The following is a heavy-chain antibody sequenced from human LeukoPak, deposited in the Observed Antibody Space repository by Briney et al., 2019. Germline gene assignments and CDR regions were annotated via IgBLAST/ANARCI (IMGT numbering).Heavy chain of an antibody. V-gene: IGHV3-49*04. D-gene: IGHD6-13*01. CDR3: TRVGAYTAAGTRNGMDV. Sequence: GGSLRLSCTASGFTFGDYAMSWVRQAPGKGLEWVGFIRSKAYGGTTEYAASVKGRFTISRDDSKSIAYLQMNSLKTEDTAVYYCTRVGAYTAAGTRNGMDVWGQGTTVTVSS. J-gene: IGHJ6*02. CDR1: GFTFGDYA. CDR2: IRSKAYGGTT.